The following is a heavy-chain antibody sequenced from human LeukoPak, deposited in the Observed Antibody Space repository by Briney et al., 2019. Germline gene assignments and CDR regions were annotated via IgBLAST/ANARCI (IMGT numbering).Heavy chain of an antibody. J-gene: IGHJ4*02. D-gene: IGHD3-10*01. Sequence: SETLSLTCTVSGGSISNYYWTWIRQPPGKGLEWIGYIYYSGSTNYNPSLKSRVTISVDTSKNQFSLKLSSVTAADTAVYYCARSSGSYYKNFDYWGQGTLVTVSS. CDR2: IYYSGST. CDR3: ARSSGSYYKNFDY. V-gene: IGHV4-59*01. CDR1: GGSISNYY.